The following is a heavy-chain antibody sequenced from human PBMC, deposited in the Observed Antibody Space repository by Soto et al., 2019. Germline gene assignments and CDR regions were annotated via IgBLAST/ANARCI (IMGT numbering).Heavy chain of an antibody. J-gene: IGHJ6*03. Sequence: SETLSLTCTVSGCSISSYYWSWIRQPPGKGLEWIGYIYYSGSTNYNPSLKSRVTMSVDTSKNQFSLKLSSVTAADTAVYYCARVIAAAARDYYYYYMDVWGKGTTVTVSS. CDR1: GCSISSYY. D-gene: IGHD6-13*01. CDR2: IYYSGST. V-gene: IGHV4-59*12. CDR3: ARVIAAAARDYYYYYMDV.